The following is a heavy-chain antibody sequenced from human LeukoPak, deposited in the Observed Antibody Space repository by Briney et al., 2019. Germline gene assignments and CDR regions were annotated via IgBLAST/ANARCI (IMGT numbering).Heavy chain of an antibody. CDR1: GFTFSSYS. V-gene: IGHV3-21*01. CDR3: ARGNYFNY. J-gene: IGHJ4*02. Sequence: GGSLRLSCAASGFTFSSYSMHWVRQAPGKGLEWVSSISTTTYTYYADSVKGRFTISRDNAKNSLYLQMNSLRAEDTGVYYCARGNYFNYWGQGTLVTVSS. CDR2: ISTTTYT. D-gene: IGHD3-10*01.